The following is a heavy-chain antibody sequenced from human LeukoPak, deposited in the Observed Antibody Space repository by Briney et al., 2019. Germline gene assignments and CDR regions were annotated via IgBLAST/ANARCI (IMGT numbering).Heavy chain of an antibody. V-gene: IGHV4-59*01. J-gene: IGHJ6*03. CDR2: IYYSGST. Sequence: PSETLSLTCTVSGGSISSYYWSWIRQPPGKGLEWIGYIYYSGSTNYNPSLKSRVTISVDTSKNQFSLKLSSVTAADTAVYYCARVSISDYYYYMDVWGKGTTVTISS. CDR1: GGSISSYY. CDR3: ARVSISDYYYYMDV.